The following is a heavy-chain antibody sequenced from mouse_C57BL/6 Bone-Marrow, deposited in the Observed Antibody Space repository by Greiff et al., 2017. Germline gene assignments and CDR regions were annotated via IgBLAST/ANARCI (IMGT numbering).Heavy chain of an antibody. D-gene: IGHD1-1*02. V-gene: IGHV1-55*01. CDR1: GYTFTSYW. CDR2: IYPGSGST. Sequence: QVQLQQPGAELVKPGASVKMSCKASGYTFTSYWITWVKQRPGQGLEWIGDIYPGSGSTNYNEKFKSKVTLTVDTSSSTAYMQLSSLTSEDSAVYYCARIPLHYAPYCDVWGTGTTVTGSS. CDR3: ARIPLHYAPYCDV. J-gene: IGHJ1*03.